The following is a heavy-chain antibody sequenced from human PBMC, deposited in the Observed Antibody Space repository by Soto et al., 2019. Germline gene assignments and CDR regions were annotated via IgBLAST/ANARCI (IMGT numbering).Heavy chain of an antibody. V-gene: IGHV3-33*01. CDR2: SWHDGRHL. CDR3: ARDWGACTPGEGYSHGFDL. Sequence: QEQLVESGGGMVQPGGSLRLSCAVSGFTLDTYGMHWVRQAAGQGLEWVAVSWHDGRHLDYADSVRGRFTVFRDDSKNTLFLEMNGLRGDDTAVYYCARDWGACTPGEGYSHGFDLWGQGTLVTVSS. J-gene: IGHJ3*01. D-gene: IGHD1-26*01. CDR1: GFTLDTYG.